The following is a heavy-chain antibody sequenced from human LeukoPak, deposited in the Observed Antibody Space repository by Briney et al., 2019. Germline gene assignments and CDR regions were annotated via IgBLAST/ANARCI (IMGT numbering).Heavy chain of an antibody. D-gene: IGHD5-24*01. J-gene: IGHJ4*02. CDR1: GYTFTDYY. CDR3: ARGRNIEMTTMSGGSDY. CDR2: LNPNSGDT. V-gene: IGHV1-2*02. Sequence: GAAVKVSCKASGYTFTDYYMHWVRPAPGQGREWMGWLNPNSGDTNYAQKFQGRVSMTRDSSTSTAYMDLSDLRSDDTAVYSCARGRNIEMTTMSGGSDYWGQGTLVTVSS.